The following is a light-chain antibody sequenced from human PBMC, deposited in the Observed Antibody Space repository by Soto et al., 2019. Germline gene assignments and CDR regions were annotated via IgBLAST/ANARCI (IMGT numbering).Light chain of an antibody. CDR3: QQYNDWTLT. CDR1: QSVRXN. Sequence: DTQSVRXNLAWYPQTXGQAPSXXIYGAFTRETGIPARFSGTGSGTEFTLTISSLQSEDFELDYCQQYNDWTLTFGQGTKVDIK. CDR2: GAF. V-gene: IGKV3-15*01. J-gene: IGKJ1*01.